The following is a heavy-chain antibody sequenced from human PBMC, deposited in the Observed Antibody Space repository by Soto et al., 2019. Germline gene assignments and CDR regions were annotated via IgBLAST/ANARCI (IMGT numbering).Heavy chain of an antibody. J-gene: IGHJ2*01. V-gene: IGHV3-64*01. CDR2: ISSNGGST. D-gene: IGHD4-17*01. Sequence: EVQLVESGGGLVQPGGSLRLSCAASGFTFSSYAMHWVRQAPGKGLEYVSAISSNGGSTYYANSVKGRLTISRDNSKNTLYLEMGSLRAEDMAVYYCARDLSTVTTVVWYFDLWGRGTLVTVSS. CDR1: GFTFSSYA. CDR3: ARDLSTVTTVVWYFDL.